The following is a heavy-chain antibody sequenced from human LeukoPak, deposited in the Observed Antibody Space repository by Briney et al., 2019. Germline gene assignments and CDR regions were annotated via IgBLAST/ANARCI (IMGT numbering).Heavy chain of an antibody. CDR1: GFTVSTYY. CDR3: ARGLGYCTSTTCLLPFDY. CDR2: IYSGGST. D-gene: IGHD2-2*01. V-gene: IGHV3-53*01. J-gene: IGHJ4*02. Sequence: GGSLRLSCAASGFTVSTYYMTWVRQAPGKGLECVSVIYSGGSTYYADSVKGRFTVSRDNSKNTLYLQMNSLRAEDTAMYYCARGLGYCTSTTCLLPFDYWGQGTLVTFSS.